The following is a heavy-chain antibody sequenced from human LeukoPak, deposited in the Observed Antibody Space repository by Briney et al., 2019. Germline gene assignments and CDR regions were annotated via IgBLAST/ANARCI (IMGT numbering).Heavy chain of an antibody. J-gene: IGHJ4*02. V-gene: IGHV3-23*01. D-gene: IGHD3-10*01. Sequence: PGGSLRLSCAASGFTFSSYAMSWVRQAPGKGLEWVSAVTGSGGSTYYADSVKGRFTISRDNSKNTVYVQMNSLRAEDTAVYYCAKVQGYYGSGTILGVIAYWGQGTLVTVSP. CDR1: GFTFSSYA. CDR3: AKVQGYYGSGTILGVIAY. CDR2: VTGSGGST.